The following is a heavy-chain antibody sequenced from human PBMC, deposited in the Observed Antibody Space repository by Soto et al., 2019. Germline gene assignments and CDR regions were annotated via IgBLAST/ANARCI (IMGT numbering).Heavy chain of an antibody. Sequence: QVQLVESGGGVVQPGRSLRLSCAASGFTFSSYGMHWVRQAPGKGLEWVAVIWYDGSNKYYADSVKGRSTISRDNSKNTLYLQMNSLRAEDTAVYYCARDYQWLGDNYWYFNLWGRGTLVTVSS. CDR1: GFTFSSYG. J-gene: IGHJ2*01. D-gene: IGHD6-19*01. CDR3: ARDYQWLGDNYWYFNL. V-gene: IGHV3-33*01. CDR2: IWYDGSNK.